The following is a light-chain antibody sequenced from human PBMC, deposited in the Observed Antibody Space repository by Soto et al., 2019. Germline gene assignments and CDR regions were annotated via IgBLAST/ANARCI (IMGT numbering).Light chain of an antibody. V-gene: IGKV3D-20*02. Sequence: ESVLTQSPGTLSLSPGERATLSCRASQSVSSNYLAWYQQKPGQAPRLLIYDASNRATGIPARFSGSGSGTDFTLTISSLEPEDFAVYYCQQRTNWLTFGGGTKVDI. CDR3: QQRTNWLT. CDR1: QSVSSNY. CDR2: DAS. J-gene: IGKJ4*01.